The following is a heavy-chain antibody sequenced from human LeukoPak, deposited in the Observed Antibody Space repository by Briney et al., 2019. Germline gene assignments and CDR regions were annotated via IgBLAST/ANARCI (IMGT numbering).Heavy chain of an antibody. CDR1: GFTFTTYG. J-gene: IGHJ4*02. Sequence: GGSLRLSCAATGFTFTTYGMHWVRQARGKGVEWVAFLHYDGSNKYYADSVKGRFTISRDNSRNTLYLHMNSLRAEDTAVYYCAKETYGSGTYPFDYWGQGTLVTVSS. V-gene: IGHV3-30*02. CDR2: LHYDGSNK. D-gene: IGHD3-10*01. CDR3: AKETYGSGTYPFDY.